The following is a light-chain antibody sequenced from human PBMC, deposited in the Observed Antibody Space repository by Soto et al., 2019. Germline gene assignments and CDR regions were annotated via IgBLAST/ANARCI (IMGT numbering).Light chain of an antibody. CDR3: QQRSNWPRT. Sequence: EIVLTQSPATLSLSPWEGATLSCRASQSVTSYLAWYQQKPGQAPRLLIYDASNRATGIPARFSGSGSGTDFTLTISSLEPEDFAVYYCQQRSNWPRTFGQGTKVEIK. CDR2: DAS. V-gene: IGKV3-11*01. CDR1: QSVTSY. J-gene: IGKJ1*01.